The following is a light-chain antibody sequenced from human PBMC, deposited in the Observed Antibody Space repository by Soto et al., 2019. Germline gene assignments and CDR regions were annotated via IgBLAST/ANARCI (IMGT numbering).Light chain of an antibody. CDR1: QSLSKTY. CDR2: GAS. Sequence: EIVLTQSPGTLSLSPGESATLSWRASQSLSKTYLAWYQQKPGQAPRLLIDGASSRATGTPDRFSGSGSGTDFTLTISRLEPEDFAVYYCQQYVRPPWTFGQGTKVEIK. V-gene: IGKV3-20*01. J-gene: IGKJ1*01. CDR3: QQYVRPPWT.